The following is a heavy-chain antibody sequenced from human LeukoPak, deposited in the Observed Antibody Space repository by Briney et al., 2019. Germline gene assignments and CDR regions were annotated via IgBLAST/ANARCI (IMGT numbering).Heavy chain of an antibody. CDR1: GGSFSGYY. J-gene: IGHJ4*02. CDR2: INHSGST. Sequence: NPSETLSLTCAVYGGSFSGYYWSWIRQPPGKGLEWIGEINHSGSTNYNPSLKSRVTISVDTSKNQFSLKLSSVTAADTAVYFCARESRSNGAWSYFDYWGQGTLVTVSS. D-gene: IGHD2-8*01. V-gene: IGHV4-34*01. CDR3: ARESRSNGAWSYFDY.